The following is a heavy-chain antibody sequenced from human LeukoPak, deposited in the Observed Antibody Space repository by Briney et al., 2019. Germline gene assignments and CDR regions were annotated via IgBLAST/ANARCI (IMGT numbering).Heavy chain of an antibody. CDR1: GYTFTSYG. J-gene: IGHJ6*02. D-gene: IGHD3-3*01. V-gene: IGHV1-18*01. CDR3: AREDPPDTIFGVVTHYYGMDV. CDR2: ISAYNGNT. Sequence: GASVKVSCKASGYTFTSYGISWVRQAPGQGLEWMGWISAYNGNTNYAQKLQGRVTMTTDTSTSTAYMELRSLRSDDTAVYYCAREDPPDTIFGVVTHYYGMDVWGQGTTVTVSS.